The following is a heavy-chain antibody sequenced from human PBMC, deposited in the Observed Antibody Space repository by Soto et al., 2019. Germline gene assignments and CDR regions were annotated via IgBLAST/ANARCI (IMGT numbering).Heavy chain of an antibody. J-gene: IGHJ6*02. CDR3: ARGGGNYYGSGSYRYYYGMDV. Sequence: QVQLVQSGAEVKKPGSSVKVSCKASGGTFSSYAISWVRQAPGQGLEWMGGIIPIYGTANYAQKFQGRVTITADESTSTADMVLSSLRSEDTAVYYCARGGGNYYGSGSYRYYYGMDVWCQGTTVTVSS. CDR2: IIPIYGTA. V-gene: IGHV1-69*01. D-gene: IGHD3-10*01. CDR1: GGTFSSYA.